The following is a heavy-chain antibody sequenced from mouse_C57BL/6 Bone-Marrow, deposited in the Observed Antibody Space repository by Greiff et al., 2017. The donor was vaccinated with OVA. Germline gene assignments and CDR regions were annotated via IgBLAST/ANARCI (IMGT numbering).Heavy chain of an antibody. Sequence: QVQLQQSGAELVRPGTSVKLSCKASGYTFTSYWMHWVKQRPGQGLEWIGVIDPSDSYTNYNQKFKGKATLTVDTSSSTAYMQLSSLTSEDSAVYYCALLYYFDYWGQGTTLTVSS. J-gene: IGHJ2*01. CDR3: ALLYYFDY. CDR1: GYTFTSYW. CDR2: IDPSDSYT. D-gene: IGHD1-1*01. V-gene: IGHV1-59*01.